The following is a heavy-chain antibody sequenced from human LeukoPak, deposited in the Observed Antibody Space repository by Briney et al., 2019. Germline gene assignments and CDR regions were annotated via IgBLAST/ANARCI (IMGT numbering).Heavy chain of an antibody. CDR2: ISISRSYI. V-gene: IGHV3-21*01. CDR1: GFTFRSYS. CDR3: ARNTVLKYSYGYDFDY. J-gene: IGHJ4*02. Sequence: GGALRLSCPDSGFTFRSYSMHWVRQPPGRGLEWVSSISISRSYIYYADSVKGRFTISRDNTKNSLYLQMNSLRAEDTAVYYCARNTVLKYSYGYDFDYWGQGTLVTVSS. D-gene: IGHD5-18*01.